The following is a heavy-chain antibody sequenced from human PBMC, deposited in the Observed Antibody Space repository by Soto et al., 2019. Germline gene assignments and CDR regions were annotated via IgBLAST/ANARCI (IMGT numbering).Heavy chain of an antibody. Sequence: ASVKVSCKASGGTFSSYAISWVRQAPGQGLEWMGGIIPIFGTANYAQKFQGRVTITADESTSTAYMELSSLRSEDTAVYYCAREGREAAESDMDVWGQGTTVTVSS. V-gene: IGHV1-69*13. CDR2: IIPIFGTA. J-gene: IGHJ6*02. CDR3: AREGREAAESDMDV. CDR1: GGTFSSYA. D-gene: IGHD6-13*01.